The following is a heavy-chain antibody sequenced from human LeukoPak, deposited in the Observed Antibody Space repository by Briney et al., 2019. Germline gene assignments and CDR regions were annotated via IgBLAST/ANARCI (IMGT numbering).Heavy chain of an antibody. D-gene: IGHD2-21*02. V-gene: IGHV4-59*01. CDR1: GGSISSYY. CDR2: IYYSGST. CDR3: ARVVTRGLYYFDY. Sequence: PSETLSLTCTVSGGSISSYYWSWIRQPPGKGLEWIGYIYYSGSTNYNPSLKSRVTISVDTSKNSFSLKLSSVTAADTAVYYCARVVTRGLYYFDYWGQGTLVTVSS. J-gene: IGHJ4*02.